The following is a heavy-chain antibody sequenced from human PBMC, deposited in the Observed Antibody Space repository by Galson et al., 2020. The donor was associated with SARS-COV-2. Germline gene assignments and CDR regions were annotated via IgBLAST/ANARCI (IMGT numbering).Heavy chain of an antibody. D-gene: IGHD1-1*01. CDR2: IYRTGTT. Sequence: SETLSLTCTVSGYPISSGYHWDWIRQPPGKGLEWIGSIYRTGTTYYNPSLKGRVTISVDTSKNQFSLKLSSVTAADTAVYYCVRENWNPDYWGQGTLVTVSS. J-gene: IGHJ4*02. CDR3: VRENWNPDY. V-gene: IGHV4-38-2*02. CDR1: GYPISSGYH.